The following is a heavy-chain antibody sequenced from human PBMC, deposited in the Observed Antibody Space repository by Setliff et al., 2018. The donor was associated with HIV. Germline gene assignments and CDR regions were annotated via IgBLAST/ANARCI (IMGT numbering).Heavy chain of an antibody. D-gene: IGHD1-1*01. CDR3: AKEGRVTTAFDL. CDR2: ISWNIFNI. V-gene: IGHV3-9*01. Sequence: GGSLRLSCAASGFTFDDYAMHWVRQAPGKGLEWVSGISWNIFNIAYADSVKGRFTISRDNAKNSLYLQMNSLRDEDTALYYCAKEGRVTTAFDLWGQGTLVTVSS. CDR1: GFTFDDYA. J-gene: IGHJ5*02.